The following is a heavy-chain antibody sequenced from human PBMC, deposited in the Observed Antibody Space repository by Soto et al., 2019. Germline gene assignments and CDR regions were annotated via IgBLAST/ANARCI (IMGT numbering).Heavy chain of an antibody. V-gene: IGHV3-23*01. D-gene: IGHD2-8*01. J-gene: IGHJ3*02. Sequence: PGGSLRLSCAASGFTFSTYAMSWVRQAPGKGLEWVAAISGSGGSKYYADSVKGRFTISRDNSKNTLYLQMNSLRAEDTAVYYCARDGGYCTNGVCDDAFDIWGQGTMVTVSS. CDR1: GFTFSTYA. CDR2: ISGSGGSK. CDR3: ARDGGYCTNGVCDDAFDI.